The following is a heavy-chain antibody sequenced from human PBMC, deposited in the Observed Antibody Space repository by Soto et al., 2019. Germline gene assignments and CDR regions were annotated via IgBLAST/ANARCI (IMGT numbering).Heavy chain of an antibody. J-gene: IGHJ1*01. V-gene: IGHV2-5*02. CDR1: GFSLSTSGVG. CDR3: AHLTYYYDSSGYYSRAPYFQH. Sequence: ESGPTLVNPTQTLTLTCTFSGFSLSTSGVGVGWIRQPPGKALEWLALIYWDDDKRYSPSLKSRLTITKDTSKNQVVLTMTNMDPVDTATYYCAHLTYYYDSSGYYSRAPYFQHCGQGTLVTVSS. CDR2: IYWDDDK. D-gene: IGHD3-22*01.